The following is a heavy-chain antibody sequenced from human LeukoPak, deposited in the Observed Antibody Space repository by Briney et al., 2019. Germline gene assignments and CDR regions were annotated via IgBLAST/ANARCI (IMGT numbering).Heavy chain of an antibody. CDR3: ARAGSSLTHY. J-gene: IGHJ4*02. Sequence: SETLSLTCAVYGGSFSGYYWSWIRQPPGKGLEWIGEINHSGSTNYNPSLKSRVTISVDTSKNQFSLKLSSVTAADTAVYYCARAGSSLTHYWGQGTLVTVSS. D-gene: IGHD6-13*01. CDR2: INHSGST. V-gene: IGHV4-34*01. CDR1: GGSFSGYY.